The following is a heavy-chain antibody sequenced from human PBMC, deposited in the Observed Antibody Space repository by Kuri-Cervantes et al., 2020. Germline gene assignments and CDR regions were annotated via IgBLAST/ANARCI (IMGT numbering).Heavy chain of an antibody. D-gene: IGHD6-19*01. CDR2: ISSSSYI. CDR3: ARVGSPVAHLRWIDY. J-gene: IGHJ4*02. Sequence: GESLKISCAASGFTFSSYSMNWVRQAPGKGLEWVSSISSSSYIYYADSVKGRFTISRDNAKNSLYLQMNSLRAEDTAVYYCARVGSPVAHLRWIDYWGQGTLVTVSS. V-gene: IGHV3-21*01. CDR1: GFTFSSYS.